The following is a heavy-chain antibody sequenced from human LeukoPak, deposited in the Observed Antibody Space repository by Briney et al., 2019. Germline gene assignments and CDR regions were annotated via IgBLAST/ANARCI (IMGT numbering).Heavy chain of an antibody. V-gene: IGHV3-21*01. D-gene: IGHD2-2*03. CDR2: ISSSSSYI. J-gene: IGHJ3*01. Sequence: PGGSLRLSCAASGFTFSSFSMEWVRQAPGKGLEWVSSISSSSSYIYYADSVKGRFTISRDNAKNSLYLQMDSLRAEDTAVYYCARDYAKTGYCSGTSCPDAFDSWGQGTMVTVSS. CDR1: GFTFSSFS. CDR3: ARDYAKTGYCSGTSCPDAFDS.